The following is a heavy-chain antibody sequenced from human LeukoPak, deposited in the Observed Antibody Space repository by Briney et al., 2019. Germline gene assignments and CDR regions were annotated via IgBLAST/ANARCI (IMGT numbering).Heavy chain of an antibody. J-gene: IGHJ4*02. CDR1: DASISSSSYY. Sequence: SETLSLTCTVSDASISSSSYYWGWIRQPPGKGLEWMGSIYYSGNTYYNPSLKSRVTISVDTSKNQFSLKLTSVTAADTAVYYCARHEGGAWAYCDYWGQGTLVTVSS. CDR2: IYYSGNT. D-gene: IGHD1-26*01. CDR3: ARHEGGAWAYCDY. V-gene: IGHV4-39*01.